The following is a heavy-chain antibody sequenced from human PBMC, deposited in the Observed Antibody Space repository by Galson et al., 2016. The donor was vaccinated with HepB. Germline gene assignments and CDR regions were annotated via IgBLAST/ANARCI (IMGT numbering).Heavy chain of an antibody. CDR1: GFSFSNYY. D-gene: IGHD4-23*01. V-gene: IGHV3-11*01. CDR2: ISSSSRTI. CDR3: VRDRAYDYGGPRPPADAFDL. J-gene: IGHJ3*01. Sequence: SLRLSCAASGFSFSNYYMSWIRQAPGEALQWISYISSSSRTIYYADSVKGRFTTSRDNANNSLFLQMNSLGAEDTALYYCVRDRAYDYGGPRPPADAFDLWGPGAMVIVSS.